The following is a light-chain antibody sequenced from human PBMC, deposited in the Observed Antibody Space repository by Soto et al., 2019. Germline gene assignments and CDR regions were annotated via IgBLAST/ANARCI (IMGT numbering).Light chain of an antibody. V-gene: IGKV3-20*01. CDR3: QQYGSPRLT. CDR1: QSVSSSY. Sequence: EIVLTQSPGTLSLSPGERATLSCRASQSVSSSYLAWYQQKPGQAPRLLIYGASSRATGIPDRFSGSGSGTDFTLTISRLEPEDFAVYYSQQYGSPRLTFGGGTKLDSK. J-gene: IGKJ4*01. CDR2: GAS.